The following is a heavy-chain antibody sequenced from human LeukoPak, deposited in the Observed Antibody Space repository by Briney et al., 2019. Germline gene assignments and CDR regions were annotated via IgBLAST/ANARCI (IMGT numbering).Heavy chain of an antibody. D-gene: IGHD7-27*01. CDR1: GISFSRYW. Sequence: PGGSLRLSCAASGISFSRYWMSWVRQAPGKGLEWAATTDLDGSETYYVDSVKGRFTISRDNAKESLFLQMNSLRADDTAVYYCARENWATFDYWGQGALVTVSS. V-gene: IGHV3-7*04. CDR2: TDLDGSET. CDR3: ARENWATFDY. J-gene: IGHJ4*02.